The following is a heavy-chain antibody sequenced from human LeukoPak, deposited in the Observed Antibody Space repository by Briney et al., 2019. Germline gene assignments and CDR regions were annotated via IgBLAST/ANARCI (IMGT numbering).Heavy chain of an antibody. J-gene: IGHJ4*02. CDR1: GYTFTCYY. Sequence: ASVKVSCKASGYTFTCYYMHWVRQAPGQGLEGMGRINPHSGGTNYAQKFQGRVTMTRDTSISTAYMELSRLRSDDTAVYYCARRAVAGYYFDYWGQGTLVTVSS. V-gene: IGHV1-2*06. CDR3: ARRAVAGYYFDY. CDR2: INPHSGGT. D-gene: IGHD6-19*01.